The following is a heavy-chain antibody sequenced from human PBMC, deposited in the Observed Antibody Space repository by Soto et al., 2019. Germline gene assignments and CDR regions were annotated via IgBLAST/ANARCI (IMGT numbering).Heavy chain of an antibody. CDR1: GFTFSSYG. D-gene: IGHD3-22*01. J-gene: IGHJ5*02. Sequence: GGSLRLSCAASGFTFSSYGMHWVRQAPGKGLEWVAVIWYDGSNKYYADSVKGRFTISRDNSKNTLYLQMNSLRAEDTAVYYCARAALWPPEYYDSSGYNLYNWFDPWGQGTLVTVSS. CDR2: IWYDGSNK. CDR3: ARAALWPPEYYDSSGYNLYNWFDP. V-gene: IGHV3-33*01.